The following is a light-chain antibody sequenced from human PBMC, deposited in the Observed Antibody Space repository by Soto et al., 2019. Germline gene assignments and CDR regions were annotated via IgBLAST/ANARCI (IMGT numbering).Light chain of an antibody. CDR3: QQRSNWWT. V-gene: IGKV3D-20*02. CDR2: GAS. J-gene: IGKJ1*01. CDR1: QSVSNNY. Sequence: EIVLTQSPGTLSLPPGERATLSCRASQSVSNNYLAWYQQKPGQAPRLLIYGASNRATGIPDRFSGSGSGTDFTLTISRLEPEDFAVYYCQQRSNWWTFGQGTKVDIK.